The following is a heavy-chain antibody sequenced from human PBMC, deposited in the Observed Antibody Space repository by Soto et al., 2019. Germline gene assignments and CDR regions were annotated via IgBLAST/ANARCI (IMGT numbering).Heavy chain of an antibody. V-gene: IGHV6-1*01. D-gene: IGHD3-10*01. CDR1: GDSVSSNSAA. J-gene: IGHJ6*04. CDR3: ASTRLLWFGELSAYYYYYGMDV. CDR2: TYYRSKWYN. Sequence: PSQNLSLTCAISGDSVSSNSAAWNWIRQSPSRGLEWLGRTYYRSKWYNDYAVSVKSRITIDPDTSKNQFSLQLNSVTPEDTAVYYCASTRLLWFGELSAYYYYYGMDVWGKGTTVTVSS.